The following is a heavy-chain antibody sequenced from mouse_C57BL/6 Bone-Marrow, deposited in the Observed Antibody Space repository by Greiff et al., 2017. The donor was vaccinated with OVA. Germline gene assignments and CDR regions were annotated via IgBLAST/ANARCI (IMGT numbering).Heavy chain of an antibody. CDR3: ARDLMFAY. V-gene: IGHV1-64*01. CDR2: IHPNRGST. J-gene: IGHJ3*01. Sequence: VQLQQSGAVLVKPGASVKLSCKASGYTFTSYWMHWVKQRPGHGLEWIGMIHPNRGSTNYNEKFKSKATLSVDKSSSTAYMQLSSLTSEDSAVYYCARDLMFAYWGQGTLVTVSA. CDR1: GYTFTSYW.